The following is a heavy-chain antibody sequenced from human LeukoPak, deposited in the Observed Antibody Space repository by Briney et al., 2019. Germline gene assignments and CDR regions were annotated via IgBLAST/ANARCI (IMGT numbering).Heavy chain of an antibody. CDR2: IYYSGST. Sequence: SETLSLTCTVSGGSISSSSYYWGWIRQPPGKGLEWIGSIYYSGSTYYNPSLKSRVTISVDTSKNQFSLKLSSVTAADTAVYYCARGITMVRGSLSNWFDPWGQGTLVTVSS. D-gene: IGHD3-10*01. CDR3: ARGITMVRGSLSNWFDP. J-gene: IGHJ5*02. CDR1: GGSISSSSYY. V-gene: IGHV4-39*01.